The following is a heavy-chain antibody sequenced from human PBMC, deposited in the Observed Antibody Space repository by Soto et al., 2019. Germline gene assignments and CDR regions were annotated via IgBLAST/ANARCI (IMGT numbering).Heavy chain of an antibody. V-gene: IGHV3-33*01. CDR2: IWYDGSNK. D-gene: IGHD4-4*01. Sequence: GGSLRLSCAASGFTFSSYGMHWVRQAPGKGLEWVAVIWYDGSNKYYADSVKGRFTISRDNSKNTLYQQMNSLRAEDTAVYYCAREPRTVTTGGWFDPWGQGTLVTVSS. J-gene: IGHJ5*02. CDR3: AREPRTVTTGGWFDP. CDR1: GFTFSSYG.